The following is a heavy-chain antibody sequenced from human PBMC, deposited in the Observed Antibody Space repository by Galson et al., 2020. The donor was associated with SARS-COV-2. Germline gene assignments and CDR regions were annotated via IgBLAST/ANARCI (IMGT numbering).Heavy chain of an antibody. CDR3: ARVMGTHTAMARPYFDY. CDR1: GYTFTSYA. J-gene: IGHJ4*02. D-gene: IGHD5-18*01. CDR2: INAVNGNT. V-gene: IGHV1-3*01. Sequence: PQASVKFSCKASGYTFTSYAMHLLRQTPGQWPEWVGWINAVNGNTKYSQKFQGRVTITRDTSASTAYIELSSLRSEDTAVYYCARVMGTHTAMARPYFDYWGQGTLVTVSS.